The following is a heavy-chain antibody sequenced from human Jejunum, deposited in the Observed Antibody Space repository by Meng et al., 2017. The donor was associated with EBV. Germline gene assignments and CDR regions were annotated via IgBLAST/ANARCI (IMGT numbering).Heavy chain of an antibody. CDR2: IKSKAAGETI. V-gene: IGHV3-15*01. J-gene: IGHJ4*02. CDR3: LPSFDS. Sequence: RVVEPGGGLVTPGGSLRLSLVASGINFNNAWMPWVRQAPGKGLEWVGRIKSKAAGETIDYAAPVQGRFTISRDDSKNTMYLQMNSLRTEDTAVYYCLPSFDSWGQGTLVTVSS. CDR1: GINFNNAW.